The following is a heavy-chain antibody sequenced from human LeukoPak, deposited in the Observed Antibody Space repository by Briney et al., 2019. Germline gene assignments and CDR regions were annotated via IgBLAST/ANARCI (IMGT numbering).Heavy chain of an antibody. V-gene: IGHV3-23*01. D-gene: IGHD6-19*01. J-gene: IGHJ4*02. CDR3: AKDRIAVAGTIDY. CDR2: ISGSGSGGST. CDR1: GFTFSSSA. Sequence: GGSLRLSCAASGFTFSSSAMSWVRQAPGKGLEWVSSISGSGSGGSTYYADSVKGRFTISRDNSKNTLYLQMNSLRAEDTAVYYCAKDRIAVAGTIDYWGQGTLVTVSS.